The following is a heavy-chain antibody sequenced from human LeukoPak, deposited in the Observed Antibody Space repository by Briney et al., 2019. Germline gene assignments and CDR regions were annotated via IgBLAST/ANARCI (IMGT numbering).Heavy chain of an antibody. CDR1: GYTFTSYG. J-gene: IGHJ4*02. Sequence: ASVKVSCKASGYTFTSYGISWVRQAPGQGLERMGWISAYNGNTNYAQKLQGRVTMTTDTSTSTAYMELRSLRSDDTAVYYCARDWVRYCSSTSCWSFDYWGQGTLVTVSS. CDR3: ARDWVRYCSSTSCWSFDY. D-gene: IGHD2-2*01. V-gene: IGHV1-18*01. CDR2: ISAYNGNT.